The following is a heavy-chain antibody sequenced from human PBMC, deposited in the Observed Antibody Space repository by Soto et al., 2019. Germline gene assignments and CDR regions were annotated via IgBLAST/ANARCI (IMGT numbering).Heavy chain of an antibody. CDR1: GFTFSSYA. J-gene: IGHJ6*02. V-gene: IGHV3-23*01. D-gene: IGHD6-19*01. CDR2: ISGSGGST. CDR3: AKDQGSGHLYYYYYGMYV. Sequence: GGSLRLSCAASGFTFSSYAMSWVRQAPGKGLEWVSAISGSGGSTYYADSVKGRFTISRDNSKNTLYLQMNSLRAEDTAVYYCAKDQGSGHLYYYYYGMYVWGQGTTVTVSS.